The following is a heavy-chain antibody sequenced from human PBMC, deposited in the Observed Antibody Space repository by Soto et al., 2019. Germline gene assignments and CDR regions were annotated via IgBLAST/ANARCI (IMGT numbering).Heavy chain of an antibody. CDR1: GGTFSSYA. CDR2: IIPIFGTA. CDR3: ATVSSGYGDYWSFNL. J-gene: IGHJ2*01. Sequence: QVQLVQSGAEVKKPGSSVKVSCKASGGTFSSYAISWVRQAPGQGLEWMGGIIPIFGTANYEQKFHGRVTITADEFTSIAYTELSSLISEYAAVYYCATVSSGYGDYWSFNLRGRGILGTVA. V-gene: IGHV1-69*01. D-gene: IGHD4-17*01.